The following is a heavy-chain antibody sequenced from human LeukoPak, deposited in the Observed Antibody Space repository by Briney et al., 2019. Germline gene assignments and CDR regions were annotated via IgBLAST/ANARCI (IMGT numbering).Heavy chain of an antibody. Sequence: GGSLRLSCAASGFTFSIYAMHWVRQAPGKGLEWVAVISYDGSNKYYADSVKGRFTISRDNSKNTLYLQMNSLRAEDTAVYYCARESSSGWNYFDYWGQGTQVTVSS. J-gene: IGHJ4*02. CDR1: GFTFSIYA. CDR2: ISYDGSNK. D-gene: IGHD6-19*01. CDR3: ARESSSGWNYFDY. V-gene: IGHV3-30-3*01.